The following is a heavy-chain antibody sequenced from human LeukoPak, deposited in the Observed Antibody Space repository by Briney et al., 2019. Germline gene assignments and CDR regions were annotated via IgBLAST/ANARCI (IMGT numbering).Heavy chain of an antibody. CDR2: INVYNGNT. J-gene: IGHJ4*02. CDR1: GYTFSKFG. Sequence: ASVKVSCKASGYTFSKFGIGWLRQAPGQGPEWMGWINVYNGNTNYAQKLQGRVTMITDTSTSTAYMELRSLRSDDTAVYYCARDEGDYDFWSGSGPVRYFDYWGQGTLVTVSS. CDR3: ARDEGDYDFWSGSGPVRYFDY. V-gene: IGHV1-18*01. D-gene: IGHD3-3*01.